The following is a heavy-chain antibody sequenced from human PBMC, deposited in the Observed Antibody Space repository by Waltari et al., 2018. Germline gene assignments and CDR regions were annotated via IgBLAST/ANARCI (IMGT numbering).Heavy chain of an antibody. CDR2: IYTSGST. CDR3: ARVLMTTGIAAAGDLDDAFDI. CDR1: GGSISSYY. D-gene: IGHD6-13*01. J-gene: IGHJ3*02. V-gene: IGHV4-4*07. Sequence: QVQLQESGPGLVKPSETLTLTCTVSGGSISSYYWSWIRQPAGKGLEWIGRIYTSGSTNYNPSLKSRVTMSVDTSKNQFSLKLSSVTAADTAVYYCARVLMTTGIAAAGDLDDAFDIWGQGTMVTVSS.